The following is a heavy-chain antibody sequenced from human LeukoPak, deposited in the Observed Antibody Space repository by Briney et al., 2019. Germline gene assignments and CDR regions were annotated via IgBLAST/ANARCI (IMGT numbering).Heavy chain of an antibody. Sequence: ASVKVSCKTSGYTFSDYYIHWIRQAPGQGLEWVGWINPNSGDTDYAQKFQGRVTVTRDTSISTAYMELGRLRSDDTAVYYCARDHGGADYYDSSGNDAFDIWGQGTMVTVSS. CDR3: ARDHGGADYYDSSGNDAFDI. CDR2: INPNSGDT. D-gene: IGHD3-22*01. V-gene: IGHV1-2*02. CDR1: GYTFSDYY. J-gene: IGHJ3*02.